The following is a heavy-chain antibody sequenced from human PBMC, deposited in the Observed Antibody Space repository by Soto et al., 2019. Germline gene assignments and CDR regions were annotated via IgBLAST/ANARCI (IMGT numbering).Heavy chain of an antibody. V-gene: IGHV4-34*01. CDR1: GGSFSGYY. D-gene: IGHD1-26*01. J-gene: IGHJ4*02. CDR2: INHSGST. Sequence: SETLSLTCAVYGGSFSGYYWSWIRQPPGKGLEWIGEINHSGSTNYNPSLKSRVTISVDTSKNQFSLKLSSVTAADTAVYYCARGGRRHSGTLSWGQGTLVTVSS. CDR3: ARGGRRHSGTLS.